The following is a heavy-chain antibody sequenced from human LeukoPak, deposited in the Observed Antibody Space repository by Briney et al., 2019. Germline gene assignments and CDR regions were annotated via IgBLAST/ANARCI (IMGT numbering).Heavy chain of an antibody. Sequence: PGGSLRLSCAASAFTFSSYSMNWVRQAPGKGLEWVSVISYSGGTTSYADSVKGRFTISRDNSKNTLYLQMNSLRAEDTAVYYCARVSGSSSAYYYYGMDVWGQGTTVTVSS. CDR2: ISYSGGTT. V-gene: IGHV3-23*01. D-gene: IGHD3-10*01. J-gene: IGHJ6*02. CDR1: AFTFSSYS. CDR3: ARVSGSSSAYYYYGMDV.